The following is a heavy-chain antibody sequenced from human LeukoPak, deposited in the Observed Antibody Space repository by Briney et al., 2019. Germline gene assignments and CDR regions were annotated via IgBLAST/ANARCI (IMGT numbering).Heavy chain of an antibody. V-gene: IGHV3-23*01. J-gene: IGHJ4*02. CDR1: GFTVSSNY. D-gene: IGHD2-15*01. CDR2: ISGSGGST. Sequence: GGSLRLSCAASGFTVSSNYMSWVRQAPGKGLEWVSGISGSGGSTYYADSVKGRFTISRDNSKNTLYLQMNSLRAEDTAVYYCAKDYRLVVAATPSYWGQGTLVTVSS. CDR3: AKDYRLVVAATPSY.